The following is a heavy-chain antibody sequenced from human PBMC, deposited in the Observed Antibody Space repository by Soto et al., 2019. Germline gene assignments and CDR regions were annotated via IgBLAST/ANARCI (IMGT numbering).Heavy chain of an antibody. Sequence: QVQLVQSGAEVKKPGASVKVSCKASGYTFTGYYMHWVRQAPGQGLEWMGWINPNSGGTNYAQKFQGWVTMTRDTSISTAYMELGRLRSDDTAVYYCARDLVDTAGGCFDYWGQGTLVTVSS. CDR3: ARDLVDTAGGCFDY. J-gene: IGHJ4*02. CDR2: INPNSGGT. CDR1: GYTFTGYY. D-gene: IGHD5-18*01. V-gene: IGHV1-2*04.